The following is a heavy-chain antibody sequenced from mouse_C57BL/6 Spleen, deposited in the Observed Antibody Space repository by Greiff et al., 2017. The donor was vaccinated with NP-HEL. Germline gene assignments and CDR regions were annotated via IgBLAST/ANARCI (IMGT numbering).Heavy chain of an antibody. V-gene: IGHV5-4*01. CDR3: ARYFQFITTMDY. CDR2: ISDGGSYT. D-gene: IGHD1-1*01. J-gene: IGHJ4*01. CDR1: GFTFSSYA. Sequence: EVQGVESGGGLVKPGGSLKLSCAASGFTFSSYAMSWVRQTPEKRLEWVATISDGGSYTYYPDNVKGRFTISRDNAKNNLYLQMSHLKSEDTAMYYCARYFQFITTMDYWGQGTSVTVSS.